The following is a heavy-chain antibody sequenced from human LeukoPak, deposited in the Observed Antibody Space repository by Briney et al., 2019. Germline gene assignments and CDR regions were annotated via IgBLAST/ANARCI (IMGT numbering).Heavy chain of an antibody. V-gene: IGHV5-10-1*01. J-gene: IGHJ4*02. CDR2: IDPSDSYT. D-gene: IGHD4-17*01. CDR3: VTDYGDYSDY. Sequence: ESLKISCKVSVYGLTNFWINWVRQMPGKGLEWMGRIDPSDSYTNYNPSFQGHVSLSADKSTTTAYLQWSSLKASDTAIYYCVTDYGDYSDYWGQGTLVIVSS. CDR1: VYGLTNFW.